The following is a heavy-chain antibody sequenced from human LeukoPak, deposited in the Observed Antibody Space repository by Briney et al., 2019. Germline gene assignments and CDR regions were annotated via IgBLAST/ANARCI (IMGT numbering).Heavy chain of an antibody. V-gene: IGHV1-18*01. CDR3: ARDFFFGAGYYMSY. Sequence: ASVKVSCKASGYTFTSYGISWVRQAPGQGLEWMGWISAYNGNTNYAQKLQGRVTMTTDTSTSTAYMELRSLRSDDTAVYCCARDFFFGAGYYMSYWGQGTLVTVSS. CDR2: ISAYNGNT. CDR1: GYTFTSYG. D-gene: IGHD3-22*01. J-gene: IGHJ4*02.